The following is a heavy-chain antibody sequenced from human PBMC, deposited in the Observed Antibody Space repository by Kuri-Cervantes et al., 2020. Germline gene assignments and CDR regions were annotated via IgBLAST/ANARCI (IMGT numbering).Heavy chain of an antibody. CDR3: ARDANYYDSSGYYYGFDC. CDR1: GFTFSSYG. Sequence: GGSLRLSCAASGFTFSSYGMHWVRQAPGKGLEWVAVIWYDGSNKYYADSVKGRFTISRDNSKNTLYLQMNSLRAEDTAVYYCARDANYYDSSGYYYGFDCWGQGTLVTVSS. D-gene: IGHD3-22*01. J-gene: IGHJ4*02. V-gene: IGHV3-33*01. CDR2: IWYDGSNK.